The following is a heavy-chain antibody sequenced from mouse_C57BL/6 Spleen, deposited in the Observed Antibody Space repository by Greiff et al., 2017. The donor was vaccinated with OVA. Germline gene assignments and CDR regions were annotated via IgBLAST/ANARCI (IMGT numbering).Heavy chain of an antibody. CDR2: IDPNGGGT. CDR3: ARSPITTVVAPWYFDV. V-gene: IGHV1-72*01. D-gene: IGHD1-1*01. Sequence: VQLQESGAELVKPGASVKLSCKASGYTFTSYWMHWVKQRPGRGLEWIGRIDPNGGGTKYNEKFKSKATLTVDKPSSTAYMQLSSLTSEDSAVYYCARSPITTVVAPWYFDVWGTGTTVTVSS. CDR1: GYTFTSYW. J-gene: IGHJ1*03.